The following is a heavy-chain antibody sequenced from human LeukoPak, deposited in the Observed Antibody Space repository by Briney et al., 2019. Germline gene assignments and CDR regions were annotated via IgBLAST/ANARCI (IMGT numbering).Heavy chain of an antibody. V-gene: IGHV6-1*01. CDR2: TYYRSKWYN. CDR3: ARRSGYGYVSWFDP. Sequence: SQTLSLTCAISGDSVSSNSAAWNWIRQSPSRGLEWLGRTYYRSKWYNDYAVSVKSRITINPDTSKNQFSLKLSSVTAADTAVYYCARRSGYGYVSWFDPWGQGTLVTVSS. J-gene: IGHJ5*02. D-gene: IGHD5-18*01. CDR1: GDSVSSNSAA.